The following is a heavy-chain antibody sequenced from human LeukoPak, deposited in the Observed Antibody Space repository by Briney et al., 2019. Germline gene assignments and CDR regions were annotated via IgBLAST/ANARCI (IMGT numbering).Heavy chain of an antibody. Sequence: ASVKLSCKASGYTFTSYYIHWVRQSPGQGPEWMGIINPSGGSASSAQKFQGRVTMTRDTSTSTVYMELSSLRFEDTAVYYCAREFMGITFDYWGQGTLVTVSS. J-gene: IGHJ4*02. CDR2: INPSGGSA. D-gene: IGHD1-14*01. CDR3: AREFMGITFDY. CDR1: GYTFTSYY. V-gene: IGHV1-46*01.